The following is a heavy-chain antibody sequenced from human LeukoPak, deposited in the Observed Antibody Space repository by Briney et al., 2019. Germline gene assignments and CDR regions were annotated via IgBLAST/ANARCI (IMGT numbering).Heavy chain of an antibody. CDR3: QTYSSRDTDY. D-gene: IGHD6-13*01. J-gene: IGHJ4*02. V-gene: IGHV1-69*06. CDR1: GGTFSSYA. Sequence: SVKVSCKASGGTFSSYAISWVRQAPGQGLEWMGRIIPIFGTANHAQKFQGRVTITADKSTSTAYMELSSLRSEDTAVYYCQTYSSRDTDYWGQGTLVTVSS. CDR2: IIPIFGTA.